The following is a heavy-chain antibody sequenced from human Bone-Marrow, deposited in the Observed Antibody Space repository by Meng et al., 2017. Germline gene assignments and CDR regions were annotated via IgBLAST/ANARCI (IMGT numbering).Heavy chain of an antibody. CDR2: ISGSGGST. D-gene: IGHD6-13*01. Sequence: GESLKISCAASGFTFSSYAMSWVRQAPGKGLEGVSAISGSGGSTYYADSVKGRFTISRDNSKNTLYLQMNSLRAEDTAVYYCAKDDTGYSSSRYGYYYYGMDVWGQGTTVTVSS. V-gene: IGHV3-23*01. CDR3: AKDDTGYSSSRYGYYYYGMDV. J-gene: IGHJ6*02. CDR1: GFTFSSYA.